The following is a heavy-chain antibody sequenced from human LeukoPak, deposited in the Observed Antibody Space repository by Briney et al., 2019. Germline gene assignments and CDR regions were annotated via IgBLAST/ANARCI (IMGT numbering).Heavy chain of an antibody. V-gene: IGHV3-23*01. Sequence: GGSLRLSCAASGFTFSNYAMSWVRQAPGEGLEWVSAISNSGGTIHYADSVKGRFTISRDNAKNTLYLQMNSLRAEDTAVYYCARSHYYDSSGYFYYYYGMDVWGQGTTVTVSS. CDR1: GFTFSNYA. CDR2: ISNSGGTI. CDR3: ARSHYYDSSGYFYYYYGMDV. J-gene: IGHJ6*02. D-gene: IGHD3-22*01.